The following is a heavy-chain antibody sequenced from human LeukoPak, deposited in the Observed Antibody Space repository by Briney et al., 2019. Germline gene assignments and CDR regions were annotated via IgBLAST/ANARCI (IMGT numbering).Heavy chain of an antibody. J-gene: IGHJ4*02. D-gene: IGHD5-12*01. Sequence: ASVKVSCKASGYTFTGYYMHWVRQAPGQGLEWMGIINPSGGSTSYAQKFQGRVTMTRDTSTSTVYMELSSLRSEDTAVYYCAKRRGSGYDLDYWGQGTLVTVSS. CDR2: INPSGGST. CDR1: GYTFTGYY. CDR3: AKRRGSGYDLDY. V-gene: IGHV1-46*01.